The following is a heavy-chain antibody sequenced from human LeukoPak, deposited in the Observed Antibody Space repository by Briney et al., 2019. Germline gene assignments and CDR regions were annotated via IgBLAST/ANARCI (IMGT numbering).Heavy chain of an antibody. CDR3: AKDASRRYLTTYFDY. Sequence: GGSLRLSCAASGFTFSSHAMSWVRQAPGKGLEWVSAISGSGGSTYYADSVKGRFTISRDNSKNTLYLQMNSLRAEDTAVYYCAKDASRRYLTTYFDYWGQGTLVTVSS. J-gene: IGHJ4*02. CDR2: ISGSGGST. V-gene: IGHV3-23*01. D-gene: IGHD3-16*02. CDR1: GFTFSSHA.